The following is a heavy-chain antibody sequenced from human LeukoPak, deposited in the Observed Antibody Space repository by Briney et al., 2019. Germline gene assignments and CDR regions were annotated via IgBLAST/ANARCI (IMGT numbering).Heavy chain of an antibody. Sequence: GGSLRLSCAASGFTFSSYSMNWVRQAPGKGLEWVSSISSSSSYIYYADSVKGRFTISRDNAKNSLYLQMNSLRAEDTAVYYCAKAFLYDSSGYYYWGQGTLVTVSS. V-gene: IGHV3-21*04. CDR2: ISSSSSYI. D-gene: IGHD3-22*01. J-gene: IGHJ4*02. CDR1: GFTFSSYS. CDR3: AKAFLYDSSGYYY.